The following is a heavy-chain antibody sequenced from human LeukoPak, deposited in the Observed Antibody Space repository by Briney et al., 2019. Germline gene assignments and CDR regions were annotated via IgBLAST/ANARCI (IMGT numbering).Heavy chain of an antibody. J-gene: IGHJ4*02. CDR1: GYTFTSYY. Sequence: ASVKVSCKASGYTFTSYYMHWVRQAPGQGLEWMGIINPSGGSTSYAQKFQGRVTMTRDTSTSTVYMELSSLRSEDTAVYYCARGPLPGMGESGEDYWGQGTLVTVSS. V-gene: IGHV1-46*01. D-gene: IGHD5-18*01. CDR3: ARGPLPGMGESGEDY. CDR2: INPSGGST.